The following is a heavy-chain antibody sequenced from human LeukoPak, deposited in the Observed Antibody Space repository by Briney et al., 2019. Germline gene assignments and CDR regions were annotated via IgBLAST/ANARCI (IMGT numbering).Heavy chain of an antibody. D-gene: IGHD6-19*01. CDR3: ARDLPSGWYFGNPFDY. V-gene: IGHV1-2*02. CDR2: INPNTGVK. CDR1: GYTFTAYY. Sequence: ASVKVSCKASGYTFTAYYMHWVRQAPGQGLEWMGLINPNTGVKKFAQKFQGRVTMSRDTSISTAYMELNRLTSDDTAVYYCARDLPSGWYFGNPFDYWGQGTLVTVSS. J-gene: IGHJ4*02.